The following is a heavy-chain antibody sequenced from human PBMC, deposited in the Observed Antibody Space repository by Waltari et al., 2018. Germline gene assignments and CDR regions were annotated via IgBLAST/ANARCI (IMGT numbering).Heavy chain of an antibody. CDR3: ARGSRYPPAFFDY. J-gene: IGHJ4*02. V-gene: IGHV4-34*01. CDR2: INHSGST. Sequence: QVQLQQWGAGLLKPSETLSLTCAVYGGSFSGYYWSWIRQPPGKGLEWIGEINHSGSTNYNPSLKSRVTISVDTSKNQFSLKLSSVTAADTAVYYCARGSRYPPAFFDYWGQGTLVTVSS. CDR1: GGSFSGYY. D-gene: IGHD1-26*01.